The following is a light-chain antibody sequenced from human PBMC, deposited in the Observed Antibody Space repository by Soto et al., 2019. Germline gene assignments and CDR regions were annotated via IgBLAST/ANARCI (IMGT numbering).Light chain of an antibody. Sequence: EIVLTQSPGTLSLSPGERATLSCRASQSVSSSNLVWYQQKPGQALMLLIYGASSRATGITDRFSGSGCGTDFTLTISRLETEDFAMYYGHQYGSSPLYTFGQGTKLEIK. CDR2: GAS. J-gene: IGKJ2*01. CDR1: QSVSSSN. CDR3: HQYGSSPLYT. V-gene: IGKV3-20*01.